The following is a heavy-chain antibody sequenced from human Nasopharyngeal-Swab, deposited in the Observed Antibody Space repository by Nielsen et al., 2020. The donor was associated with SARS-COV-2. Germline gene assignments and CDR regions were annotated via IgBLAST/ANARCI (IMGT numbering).Heavy chain of an antibody. CDR2: IYYSGST. J-gene: IGHJ4*02. CDR1: GGSISSYY. CDR3: ARATPEYDILTGYLG. Sequence: SETLSLTCTVSGGSISSYYWSWIRQPPGKGLEWIGHIYYSGSTNYNPSLKSRVTISVDTSKNQFSLKLSSVTAADTAVYYCARATPEYDILTGYLGWGQGTLVTVSS. V-gene: IGHV4-59*12. D-gene: IGHD3-9*01.